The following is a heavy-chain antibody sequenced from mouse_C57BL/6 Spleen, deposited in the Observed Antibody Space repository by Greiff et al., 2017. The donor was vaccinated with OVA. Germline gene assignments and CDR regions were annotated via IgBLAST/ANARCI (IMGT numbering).Heavy chain of an antibody. CDR2: ISSGSSTI. V-gene: IGHV5-17*01. Sequence: VQLQQSGGGLVKPGGSLKLSCAASGFTFSDYGMHWVRRAPEKGLEWVAYISSGSSTIYYADTVKGRFTISRDNAKNTLFLQMTSLRSEDTAMYYCARGDYDGSYFDYWGQGTTLTVSS. CDR3: ARGDYDGSYFDY. J-gene: IGHJ2*01. D-gene: IGHD2-4*01. CDR1: GFTFSDYG.